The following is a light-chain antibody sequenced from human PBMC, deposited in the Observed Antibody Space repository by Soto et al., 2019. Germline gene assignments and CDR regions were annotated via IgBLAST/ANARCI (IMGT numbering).Light chain of an antibody. J-gene: IGKJ3*01. Sequence: DVVMTQSPLSLPVTLGQPASISCRSSQSLVYSDGNTYLNWFQQRPGQSPRRLIYKVSNRDSVVPDRFGGSGAGTDFTLKISRVEAEDVGVYYCMEGTHWPFTFGPGTKVDIK. CDR1: QSLVYSDGNTY. V-gene: IGKV2-30*01. CDR3: MEGTHWPFT. CDR2: KVS.